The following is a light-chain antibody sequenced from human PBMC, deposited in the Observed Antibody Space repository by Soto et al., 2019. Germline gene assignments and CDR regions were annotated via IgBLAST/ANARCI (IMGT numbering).Light chain of an antibody. CDR3: QQTSLSPPT. J-gene: IGKJ1*01. V-gene: IGKV1-39*01. CDR2: GAS. CDR1: QSISNY. Sequence: DIQMTQSPSSLSASVGDIVTITCRASQSISNYLNWYQQKPGKAPKLLFSGASSLQSGVPSGFSGSGSGTDFAITISSLQPEDFATYYCQQTSLSPPTFGQGTTVEIK.